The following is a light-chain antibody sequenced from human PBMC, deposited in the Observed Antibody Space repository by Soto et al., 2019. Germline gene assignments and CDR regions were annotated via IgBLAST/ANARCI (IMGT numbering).Light chain of an antibody. CDR3: QSYDSSTVV. Sequence: NFMLTQPHSVSESPGKTVTISCTRSSGSIASNYVQWYQQRPGSVPTTVIYEGNQRPSGVPDRFSGSTDGSSNSASFTISGLQTEDEADYYCQSYDSSTVVFGGGTKVTVL. CDR2: EGN. CDR1: SGSIASNY. J-gene: IGLJ2*01. V-gene: IGLV6-57*04.